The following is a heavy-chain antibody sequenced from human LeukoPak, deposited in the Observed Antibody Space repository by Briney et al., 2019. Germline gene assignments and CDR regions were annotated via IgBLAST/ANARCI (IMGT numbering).Heavy chain of an antibody. CDR1: GYTFSSYA. Sequence: SVKVSCKASGYTFSSYAMNWVRQAPGQGLEWMGGIIPIFGTANYAQKFQGRVTITTDESTSTAYMELSSLRSEDTAVYYCARGDYYGSGTYYKKTVDYWGQGTLVTVSS. CDR3: ARGDYYGSGTYYKKTVDY. CDR2: IIPIFGTA. D-gene: IGHD3-10*01. J-gene: IGHJ4*02. V-gene: IGHV1-69*05.